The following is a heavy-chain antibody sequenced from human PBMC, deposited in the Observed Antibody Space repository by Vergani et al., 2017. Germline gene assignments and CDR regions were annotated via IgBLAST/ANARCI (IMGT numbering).Heavy chain of an antibody. V-gene: IGHV3-23*01. Sequence: EVQLLESGGGLVQPGGSLRLSCAASGFTFSSYAMSWVRQAPGKGLEWVSAISGSGGSTYYADSVKGRFTISRYNSKNTLYLQMNSLRAEDTAVYYCAKDLGSNYDYYYYGMDVWGQGTTVTVSS. D-gene: IGHD4-11*01. CDR2: ISGSGGST. CDR3: AKDLGSNYDYYYYGMDV. J-gene: IGHJ6*02. CDR1: GFTFSSYA.